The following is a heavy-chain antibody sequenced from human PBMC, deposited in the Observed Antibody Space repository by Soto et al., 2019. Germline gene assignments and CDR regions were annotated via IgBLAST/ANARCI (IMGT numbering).Heavy chain of an antibody. CDR3: AKDFDH. V-gene: IGHV3-30*18. J-gene: IGHJ5*02. CDR1: GFTFSSYG. Sequence: GGSLRLSCAASGFTFSSYGMHWVRQAPGKGLEWVAVISYDGSNKYYADSVKGRFTISRDNSKNTLYPQMNSLRAEDTAVYYCAKDFDHWGQGTLVTVSS. CDR2: ISYDGSNK.